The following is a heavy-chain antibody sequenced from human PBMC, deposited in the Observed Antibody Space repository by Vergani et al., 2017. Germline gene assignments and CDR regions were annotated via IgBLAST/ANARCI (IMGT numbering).Heavy chain of an antibody. Sequence: QVQLEESGPGLVKPSETLSLTCTVSGGSFNTYYWSWIRQSPRKGLEWIGYIYSTGSTNYNPSLNSRVTMSVVTSKNQFSLKLRSVTAADTAVYFCARVVYRDEASTGYRLEGMDILGQGTTVTISS. CDR2: IYSTGST. D-gene: IGHD2-8*01. V-gene: IGHV4-59*13. CDR3: ARVVYRDEASTGYRLEGMDI. J-gene: IGHJ6*02. CDR1: GGSFNTYY.